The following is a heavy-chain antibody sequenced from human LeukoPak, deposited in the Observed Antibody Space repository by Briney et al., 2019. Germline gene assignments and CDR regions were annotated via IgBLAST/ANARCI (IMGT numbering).Heavy chain of an antibody. CDR2: ISCSGGSS. V-gene: IGHV3-23*01. Sequence: GGPLHLSCAVSGIPLSKYGMGGVPQAQRKGLECVQGISCSGGSSYYAAYVKCRFTISRHTPKNTLSPPTHRLQAVDTAVPCCARRGVVIWVIVIGCHNEAYDVESWGQGALVTVSS. J-gene: IGHJ4*02. D-gene: IGHD2-21*01. CDR3: ARRGVVIWVIVIGCHNEAYDVES. CDR1: GIPLSKYG.